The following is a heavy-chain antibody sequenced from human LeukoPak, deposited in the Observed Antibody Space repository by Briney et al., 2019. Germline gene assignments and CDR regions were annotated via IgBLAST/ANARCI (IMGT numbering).Heavy chain of an antibody. Sequence: SETLSLTCTVSGGSVSSGSYYWGWIRQPPGKGLEWIGNIYYSGSTYFNPSLKSRVTISVETSKNQFSLKLSSVTAADTAVYYCARDGRFPPEVLPRYFDYWGQGTLVTVSS. CDR2: IYYSGST. J-gene: IGHJ4*02. CDR1: GGSVSSGSYY. V-gene: IGHV4-39*07. CDR3: ARDGRFPPEVLPRYFDY. D-gene: IGHD1-26*01.